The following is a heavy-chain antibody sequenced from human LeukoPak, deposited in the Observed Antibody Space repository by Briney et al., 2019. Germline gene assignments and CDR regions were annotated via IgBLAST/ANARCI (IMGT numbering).Heavy chain of an antibody. Sequence: GESLKISCKGSGYSFTSYWIGWVRQMPGKGLEWGGSIYPGDSDTRHSPSFQGQVPISADKSTSTAYLQWTSPKASDTAMYYCARHGGLQLGMGSDYWGAGTLVTVSS. V-gene: IGHV5-51*01. CDR2: IYPGDSDT. CDR1: GYSFTSYW. J-gene: IGHJ4*02. CDR3: ARHGGLQLGMGSDY. D-gene: IGHD6-6*01.